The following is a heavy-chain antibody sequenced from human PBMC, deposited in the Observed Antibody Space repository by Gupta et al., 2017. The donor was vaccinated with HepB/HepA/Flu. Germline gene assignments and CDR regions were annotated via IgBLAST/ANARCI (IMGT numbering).Heavy chain of an antibody. V-gene: IGHV1-3*01. J-gene: IGHJ5*02. D-gene: IGHD4-17*01. CDR1: GYPFTCYA. CDR2: INAGNGNT. CDR3: ARISTNLDYGDYTWFDP. Sequence: QVQPVQSGAEVKKPGASVKVSCKASGYPFTCYAMHWVRQAPGQRLERMGWINAGNGNTKYSQKCQGRVTITRDTSASTAYMELSSLRSEDTAVYYCARISTNLDYGDYTWFDPWGQGTLVTVSS.